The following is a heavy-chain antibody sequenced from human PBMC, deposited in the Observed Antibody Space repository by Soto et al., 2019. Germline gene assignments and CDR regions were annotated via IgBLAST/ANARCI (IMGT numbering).Heavy chain of an antibody. CDR1: DGSVSSGGYY. CDR3: ASVQDSGNIQSGDWFDP. CDR2: IYYSGST. V-gene: IGHV4-61*08. J-gene: IGHJ5*02. D-gene: IGHD1-26*01. Sequence: FVPLSLTCTVSDGSVSSGGYYWSWIRQPPGKGLEWIGYIYYSGSTNYNPSLKSRVTISVDTSKNQFSLKLSSVTAADTAVYYCASVQDSGNIQSGDWFDPWAREPWSPSPQ.